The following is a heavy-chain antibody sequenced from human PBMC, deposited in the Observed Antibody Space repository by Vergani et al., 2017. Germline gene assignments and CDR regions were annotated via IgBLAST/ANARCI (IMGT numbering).Heavy chain of an antibody. V-gene: IGHV3-23*01. CDR1: GFTFSSYA. CDR2: ISGSGGST. CDR3: AKSNTWSPYYFDY. J-gene: IGHJ4*02. Sequence: EVQLLESGGGLVQPGGSLRLSCAASGFTFSSYAMSWVRQAPGKGLEWVSAISGSGGSTYYADSVKGRFTISRDNSKNTLYLQMNSLRADDTAVYYCAKSNTWSPYYFDYWGQGTLVTVSS. D-gene: IGHD1-26*01.